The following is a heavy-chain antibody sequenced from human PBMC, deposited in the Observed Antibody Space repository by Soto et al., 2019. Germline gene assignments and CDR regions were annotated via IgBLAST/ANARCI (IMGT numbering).Heavy chain of an antibody. CDR1: GFTFSSYW. CDR2: MNQDGSQK. CDR3: ARDDGWGWLQFDS. Sequence: EVQLVESGGGLVQPGGSLRLSCAASGFTFSSYWMSWVRQAPGKGLEWVANMNQDGSQKYYVDSVKGRFTISRDNAKNSLYLQMNSLRAEDTAVYYCARDDGWGWLQFDSWGQGTLLTVSS. V-gene: IGHV3-7*01. D-gene: IGHD3-16*01. J-gene: IGHJ4*02.